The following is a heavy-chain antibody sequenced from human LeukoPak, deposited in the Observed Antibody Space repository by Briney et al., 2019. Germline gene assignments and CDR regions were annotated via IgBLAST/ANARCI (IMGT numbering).Heavy chain of an antibody. CDR1: GDSIISNIYW. D-gene: IGHD3/OR15-3a*01. V-gene: IGHV4-39*01. J-gene: IGHJ3*01. Sequence: SKTLSLTCTVSGDSIISNIYWWDWVRLPPGKGLEWIGATFYTGRTFYNPSLKSRVTISVDTSKNQFSLDLNSATAADTADYYCARRRHNFDFYNVWGQGTRVLVSS. CDR2: TFYTGRT. CDR3: ARRRHNFDFYNV.